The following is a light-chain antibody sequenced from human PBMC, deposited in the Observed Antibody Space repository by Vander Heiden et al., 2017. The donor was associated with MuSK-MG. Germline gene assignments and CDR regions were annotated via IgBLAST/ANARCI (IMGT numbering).Light chain of an antibody. CDR2: DAY. CDR1: QSLSSSY. V-gene: IGKV3-20*01. CDR3: KQYEQDPMT. J-gene: IGKJ2*01. Sequence: TVLTQSPATLSSSPGGRATLPCRASQSLSSSYLAWYQQKPGQAPRLLIYDAYTTATGIPERFSGRGSGTDFTLRISRMEADDVAVYYCKQYEQDPMTFGEGTKLEIK.